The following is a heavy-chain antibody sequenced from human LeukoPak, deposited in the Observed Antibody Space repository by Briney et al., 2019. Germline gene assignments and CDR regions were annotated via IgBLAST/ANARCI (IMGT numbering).Heavy chain of an antibody. CDR2: ISWNGGSV. CDR3: AKGVVSGWRPFDY. J-gene: IGHJ4*02. V-gene: IGHV3-9*01. Sequence: PGGSLRLSCAASGFTFDDYAMHWVRQAPGKGLEWVSGISWNGGSVGYADFVKGRFTIFRDNAKNFLYLQMSSLRAEDTALYYCAKGVVSGWRPFDYWGQGTLVTVSS. CDR1: GFTFDDYA. D-gene: IGHD6-19*01.